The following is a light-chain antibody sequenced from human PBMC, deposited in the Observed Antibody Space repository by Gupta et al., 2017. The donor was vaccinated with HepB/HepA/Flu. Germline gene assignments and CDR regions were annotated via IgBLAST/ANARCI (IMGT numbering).Light chain of an antibody. CDR3: QQSYSSAYT. CDR2: DTS. J-gene: IGKJ2*01. V-gene: IGKV1-39*01. CDR1: QTINSH. Sequence: DIQMTQSPSSLSASVGDRVTITCRASQTINSHLNWYQQKPGKVPKLIIYDTSNLQSGVPPRFSGSGSGTDFTLTISSLQPEDFASYYCQQSYSSAYTFGQGTKLAIK.